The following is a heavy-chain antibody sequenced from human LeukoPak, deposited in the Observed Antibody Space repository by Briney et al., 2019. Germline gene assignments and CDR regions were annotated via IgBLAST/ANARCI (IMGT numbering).Heavy chain of an antibody. D-gene: IGHD5-18*01. CDR2: INPNSGGT. V-gene: IGHV1-2*02. CDR3: ARDAGYSYGRAFDY. CDR1: GYTFTGYY. Sequence: ASVKVSCKASGYTFTGYYMHWVRQAPGQGLEWMGWINPNSGGTNYAQKFQGRVTMTGGTSISTAYMELSRLRSDDTAVYYCARDAGYSYGRAFDYWGQGTLVTVSS. J-gene: IGHJ4*02.